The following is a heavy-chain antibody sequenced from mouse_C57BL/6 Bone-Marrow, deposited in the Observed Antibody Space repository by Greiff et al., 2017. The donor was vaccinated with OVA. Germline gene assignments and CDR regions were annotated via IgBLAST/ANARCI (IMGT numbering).Heavy chain of an antibody. V-gene: IGHV6-3*01. CDR3: TTVVPFAY. CDR1: GFTFSNYW. J-gene: IGHJ3*01. Sequence: EVNLVESGGGLVQPGGSMKLSCVASGFTFSNYWMNWVRQSPEKGLEWVAQIRLKSDNYATHYAESVKGRFTISRDDSKSSVYLQMNNLRAEDTGIYYCTTVVPFAYWGQGTLVTVSA. D-gene: IGHD1-1*01. CDR2: IRLKSDNYAT.